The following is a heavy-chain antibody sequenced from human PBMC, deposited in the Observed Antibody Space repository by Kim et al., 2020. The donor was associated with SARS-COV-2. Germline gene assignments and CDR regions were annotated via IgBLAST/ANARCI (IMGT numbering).Heavy chain of an antibody. CDR3: ARARYGSGSYHGY. D-gene: IGHD3-10*01. Sequence: YSQKFQGRVSITRETSSSTAYMELSSLRSEDTAVYYCARARYGSGSYHGYWGQGTLVTVSS. J-gene: IGHJ4*02. V-gene: IGHV1-3*01.